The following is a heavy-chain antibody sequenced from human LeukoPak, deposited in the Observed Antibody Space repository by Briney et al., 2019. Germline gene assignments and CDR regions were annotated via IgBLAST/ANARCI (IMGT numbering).Heavy chain of an antibody. Sequence: PSETLSLTCTVSGGSISSYYWICIRQPPGKGLEWIGYIYTSGSTNYNPSLKSRVTISVDTSKNQFSLKLSSVTAADTAVYYCARQRFYSSSPNWFDPWGQGTLVTVSS. CDR1: GGSISSYY. J-gene: IGHJ5*02. CDR3: ARQRFYSSSPNWFDP. D-gene: IGHD6-6*01. CDR2: IYTSGST. V-gene: IGHV4-4*09.